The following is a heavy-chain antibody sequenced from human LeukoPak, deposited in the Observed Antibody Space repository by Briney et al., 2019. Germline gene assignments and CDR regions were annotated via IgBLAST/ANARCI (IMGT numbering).Heavy chain of an antibody. CDR1: GGSISSGDYY. J-gene: IGHJ4*02. CDR3: ARYDYGGILFDY. V-gene: IGHV4-30-4*08. D-gene: IGHD4-23*01. CDR2: IYYSGST. Sequence: PSQTPSLTCTVSGGSISSGDYYWSWIRQPPGKGLEWIGYIYYSGSTYYNPSLKSRVTISVDTSKNQFSLKLSSVTAADTAVYYCARYDYGGILFDYWGQGTLVTVSS.